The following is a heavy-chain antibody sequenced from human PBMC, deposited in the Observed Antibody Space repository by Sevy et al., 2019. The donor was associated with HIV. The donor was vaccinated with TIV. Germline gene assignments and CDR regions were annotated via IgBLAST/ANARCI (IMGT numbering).Heavy chain of an antibody. D-gene: IGHD3-10*01. Sequence: ASVKVSCKASGYTFTDYYLHWVRQAPGQGLEWMGWINPNNGGTEYAQRFQGRVAMTRDTSISTVYMELSRLRSDDTAVYYCARVSHVSGSYTNDYWGQGTLVTVPS. CDR2: INPNNGGT. CDR3: ARVSHVSGSYTNDY. J-gene: IGHJ4*02. CDR1: GYTFTDYY. V-gene: IGHV1-2*02.